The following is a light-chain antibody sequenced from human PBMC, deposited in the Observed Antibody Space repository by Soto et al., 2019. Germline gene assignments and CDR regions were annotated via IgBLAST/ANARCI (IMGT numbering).Light chain of an antibody. V-gene: IGLV2-14*01. J-gene: IGLJ1*01. CDR3: SSYSISTAYL. Sequence: LTQPASVSGSPGQSITISCTGTSSDVGGYDYVSWYQLHPGKAPKLMVFEVNNRPSGVSYRFSGSKSGNTASLTISGLQAEDEADYFCSSYSISTAYLFGTGTKVTVL. CDR2: EVN. CDR1: SSDVGGYDY.